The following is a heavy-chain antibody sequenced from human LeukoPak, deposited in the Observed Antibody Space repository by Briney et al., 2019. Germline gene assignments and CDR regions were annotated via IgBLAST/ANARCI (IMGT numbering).Heavy chain of an antibody. CDR3: ARFRCGGDCYGVSDPDGGPVFDI. Sequence: GESLKISCKGSGYSFTSYWIGWVRQMPGKGLEWMGIIYPGDSDTRYSPSFQGQVTISADKSISTAYLQWSSLKASDTAMYYCARFRCGGDCYGVSDPDGGPVFDIWGQGTMVTVSS. CDR1: GYSFTSYW. D-gene: IGHD2-21*01. V-gene: IGHV5-51*01. CDR2: IYPGDSDT. J-gene: IGHJ3*02.